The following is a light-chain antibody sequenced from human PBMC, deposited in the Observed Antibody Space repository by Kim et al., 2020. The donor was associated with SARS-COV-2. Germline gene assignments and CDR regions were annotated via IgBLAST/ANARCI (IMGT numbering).Light chain of an antibody. CDR1: KLGTKF. Sequence: SYELTQPPSVSLSPGQTASIACSGDKLGTKFVHWYQQKSGQSPALVIYQTARRPSGTPERFSGSLSGNTATLPIRGTQAMDEADYFCQAWDDTSAVFGGG. V-gene: IGLV3-1*01. CDR3: QAWDDTSAV. J-gene: IGLJ3*02. CDR2: QTA.